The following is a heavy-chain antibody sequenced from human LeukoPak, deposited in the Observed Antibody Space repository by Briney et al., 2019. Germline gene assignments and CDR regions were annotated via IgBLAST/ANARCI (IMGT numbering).Heavy chain of an antibody. D-gene: IGHD6-19*01. CDR1: GFTFSSYA. J-gene: IGHJ4*02. CDR3: ARDHIAVAVFYFDY. Sequence: GSLRLSCAASGFTFSSYAMHWVRQAPGKGLEWVAVISYDGSNKYHADSVKGRFTISRDNSKNTLYLQMNSLRAEDTAVYYCARDHIAVAVFYFDYWGQGTLVTVSS. V-gene: IGHV3-30*04. CDR2: ISYDGSNK.